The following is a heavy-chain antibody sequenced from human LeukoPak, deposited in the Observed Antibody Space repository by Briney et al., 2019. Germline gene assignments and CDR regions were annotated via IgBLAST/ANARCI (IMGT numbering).Heavy chain of an antibody. CDR3: VNYGRLYNIDY. Sequence: SGPTLVKPTQTLTLTCTFSGFPLTTSGVGVGWIRQPPGKALEWLALIYWDDDKRYSPSLKSRLTITKDTSKNQVVLTMTNMDPVDTATYYCVNYGRLYNIDYWGQGTLATVSS. V-gene: IGHV2-5*02. CDR1: GFPLTTSGVG. D-gene: IGHD1-1*01. CDR2: IYWDDDK. J-gene: IGHJ4*02.